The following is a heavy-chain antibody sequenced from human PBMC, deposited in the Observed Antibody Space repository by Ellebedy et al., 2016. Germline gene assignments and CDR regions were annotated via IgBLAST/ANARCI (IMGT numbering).Heavy chain of an antibody. Sequence: GESLKISCAASGFTFSDSSLNWVRQAPGKGLEWIAHISVTGTSIFYPDSVRGRFSISRDNAKNSVFLQMDSLRADDTALYYCVRNSSFSFDNWGQGTLVTVSS. J-gene: IGHJ4*02. CDR3: VRNSSFSFDN. D-gene: IGHD2/OR15-2a*01. CDR1: GFTFSDSS. CDR2: ISVTGTSI. V-gene: IGHV3-48*04.